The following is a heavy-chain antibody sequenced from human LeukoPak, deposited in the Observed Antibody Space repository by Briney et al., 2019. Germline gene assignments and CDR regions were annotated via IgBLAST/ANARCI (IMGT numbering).Heavy chain of an antibody. V-gene: IGHV4-34*01. CDR2: INHSGST. CDR1: GGSLSGYY. D-gene: IGHD6-19*01. CDR3: ARFSLYSSAWNHRNDAFGM. J-gene: IGHJ3*02. Sequence: PSETLSLTCGVSGGSLSGYYWSWIRQPPGKGLEWIGEINHSGSTNYNPSLKSRVTISVDMSQNQFSLRLSSVTAADTAVYYCARFSLYSSAWNHRNDAFGMWGQGTMVIVSS.